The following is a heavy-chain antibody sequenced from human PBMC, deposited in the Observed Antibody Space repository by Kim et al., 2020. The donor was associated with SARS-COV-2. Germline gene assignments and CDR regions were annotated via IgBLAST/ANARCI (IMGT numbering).Heavy chain of an antibody. CDR3: ARKEPAHPLDN. D-gene: IGHD1-26*01. CDR1: RYTFTSHD. J-gene: IGHJ3*02. CDR2: ISTNSRSA. V-gene: IGHV1-18*04. Sequence: ASVKVSCKTSRYTFTSHDISWVRQAPGQWLEWMGWISTNSRSATYAQKFQGRVTMTTDTSTNKAYLDLSSLRPEDTAAYYCARKEPAHPLDNWGQGTMVTVSS.